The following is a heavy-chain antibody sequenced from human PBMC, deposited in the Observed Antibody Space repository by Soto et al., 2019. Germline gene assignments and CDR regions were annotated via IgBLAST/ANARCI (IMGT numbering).Heavy chain of an antibody. CDR1: VGSISSYY. CDR2: IYYSGST. J-gene: IGHJ5*02. D-gene: IGHD6-19*01. CDR3: ARRGIAVAPNNWFDP. V-gene: IGHV4-59*08. Sequence: SETLSLTCTAGVGSISSYYLSCLRQPPGKGLEWIGYIYYSGSTNYNPSLKSRVTISVDTSKNQFSLKLSSVTAADTAVYYCARRGIAVAPNNWFDPWGQGTLVTVS.